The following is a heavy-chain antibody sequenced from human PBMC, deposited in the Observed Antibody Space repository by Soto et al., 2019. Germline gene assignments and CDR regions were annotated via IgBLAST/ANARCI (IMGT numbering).Heavy chain of an antibody. D-gene: IGHD5-12*01. J-gene: IGHJ6*02. V-gene: IGHV3-7*01. CDR3: ARVGGYLTRALYYYYYYGMDV. CDR1: GFTFISSF. CDR2: IKQDGSEK. Sequence: GGSLRLSCVASGFTFISSFMGWIRQAPGKGLEWVANIKQDGSEKYYVDSVKGRFTISRDNAKNSLYLQMNSLRAEDTAVYYCARVGGYLTRALYYYYYYGMDVWGQGTTVTVSS.